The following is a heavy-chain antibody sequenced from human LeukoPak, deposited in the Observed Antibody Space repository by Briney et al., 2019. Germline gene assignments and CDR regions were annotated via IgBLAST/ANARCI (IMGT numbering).Heavy chain of an antibody. J-gene: IGHJ4*02. CDR3: AGSDSSGYRPHSFDY. Sequence: SETLSLTCTVSGGSVSSSSYYWGWIRQPPGKGLEWIGSIYYSGSTYYNPSLKSRVTISVDTSKNQFSLKLSSVTAADTAVYYCAGSDSSGYRPHSFDYWGQGTLVTVPS. D-gene: IGHD3-22*01. V-gene: IGHV4-39*01. CDR2: IYYSGST. CDR1: GGSVSSSSYY.